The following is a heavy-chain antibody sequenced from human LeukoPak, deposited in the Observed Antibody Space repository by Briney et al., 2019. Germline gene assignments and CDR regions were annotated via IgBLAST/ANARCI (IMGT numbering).Heavy chain of an antibody. CDR3: ARHSRYYGSGSYAMDY. J-gene: IGHJ4*02. D-gene: IGHD3-10*01. V-gene: IGHV4-59*08. CDR1: GGSISNYY. CDR2: IYYSGST. Sequence: SETLSLTCTVSGGSISNYYWSWIRQPPGKGLKWIGYIYYSGSTNYNPSLKSRVTISVDTSKNQFSLKLSSVTAADTAVYYCARHSRYYGSGSYAMDYWGQGTLVTVSS.